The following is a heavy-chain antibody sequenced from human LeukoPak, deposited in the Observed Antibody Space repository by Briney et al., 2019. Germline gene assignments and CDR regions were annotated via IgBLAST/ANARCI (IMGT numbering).Heavy chain of an antibody. CDR2: FDPENGEI. CDR3: STDAGYCNSTTCSYYFDY. J-gene: IGHJ4*02. D-gene: IGHD2/OR15-2a*01. V-gene: IGHV1-24*01. Sequence: ASVKVSCKVSGYTLTELSIHWVRQAPGKGLEWMGGFDPENGEIIYAQRFQGRVTMTEDRSGDTAYMQLSSLRSEDTAVYYCSTDAGYCNSTTCSYYFDYWGQGTLVTISS. CDR1: GYTLTELS.